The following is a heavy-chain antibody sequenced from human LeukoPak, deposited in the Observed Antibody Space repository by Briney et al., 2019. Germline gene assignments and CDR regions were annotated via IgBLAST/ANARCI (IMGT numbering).Heavy chain of an antibody. CDR2: INHSGST. J-gene: IGHJ4*02. D-gene: IGHD3-3*01. V-gene: IGHV4-34*01. Sequence: SGTLSLTCAVYGGSFSGYYWSWIRQPPGKGLEWIGEINHSGSTNYNPSLKSRVTISVDTSKNQFSLKLSSVTAADTAVYYCASQEPDYDFWSGYRYAYWGQGTLVTVSS. CDR3: ASQEPDYDFWSGYRYAY. CDR1: GGSFSGYY.